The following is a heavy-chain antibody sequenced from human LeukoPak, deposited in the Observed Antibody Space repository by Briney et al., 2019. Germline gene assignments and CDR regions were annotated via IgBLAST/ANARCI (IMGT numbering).Heavy chain of an antibody. D-gene: IGHD2-2*01. Sequence: ASVKVSCKASGYTFTSYDINWVRQATGQGLEWMGWMNPNSGNTGYAQKFQGRVTMTRNTSISTAYMELSSLRSEDTAVYYCARGRKDIVVVPAATRRDYYYYMDVWGKGTTVTVSS. CDR1: GYTFTSYD. CDR2: MNPNSGNT. CDR3: ARGRKDIVVVPAATRRDYYYYMDV. V-gene: IGHV1-8*01. J-gene: IGHJ6*03.